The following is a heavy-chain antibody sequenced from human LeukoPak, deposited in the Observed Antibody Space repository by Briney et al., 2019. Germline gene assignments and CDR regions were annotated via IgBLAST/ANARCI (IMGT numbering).Heavy chain of an antibody. J-gene: IGHJ4*02. CDR2: VNSDGSST. CDR1: GFTFSNYW. D-gene: IGHD6-13*01. CDR3: TAIEASGRSKFDE. V-gene: IGHV3-74*01. Sequence: GGSLRLACAASGFTFSNYWMHWVRHAPGKGLVWVSRVNSDGSSTTYADSVKGRFTISRDNAKNTLYLQMNSLRAEDTALYYCTAIEASGRSKFDEWSRGTLVTVSS.